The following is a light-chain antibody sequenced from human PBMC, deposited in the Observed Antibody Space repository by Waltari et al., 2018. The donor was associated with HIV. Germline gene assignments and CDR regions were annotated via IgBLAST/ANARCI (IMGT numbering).Light chain of an antibody. CDR1: QSLLHSDGKTY. J-gene: IGKJ2*01. V-gene: IGKV2D-29*01. Sequence: IVLTQTPLSLAATPGQSASFPCRSSQSLLHSDGKTYLYWYLQKSGQPPQLLIYEVTNRFSGVPHSFSGSGSGTNFTLRISRLEADDAGTYYCMQSIQRLYTFGQG. CDR2: EVT. CDR3: MQSIQRLYT.